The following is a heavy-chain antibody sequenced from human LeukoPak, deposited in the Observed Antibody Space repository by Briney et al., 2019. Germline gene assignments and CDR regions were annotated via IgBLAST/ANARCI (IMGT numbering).Heavy chain of an antibody. CDR1: GYSFTSYW. CDR3: ARFGKDCSRTSCKALYYYYGMDV. CDR2: IYPSDSDT. J-gene: IGHJ6*02. D-gene: IGHD2-2*01. V-gene: IGHV5-51*01. Sequence: GESLKISCKGSGYSFTSYWIGWVRQMPGKGLEWMGIIYPSDSDTRYSPSFQGQVTISADKSIRTAYLQRSSLKASDTAMYYCARFGKDCSRTSCKALYYYYGMDVWGQGTTVTVSS.